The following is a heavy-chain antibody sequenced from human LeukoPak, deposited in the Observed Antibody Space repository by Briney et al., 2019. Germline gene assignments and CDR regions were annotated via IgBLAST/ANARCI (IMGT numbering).Heavy chain of an antibody. CDR1: GYTFSNYG. J-gene: IGHJ5*02. D-gene: IGHD6-6*01. CDR3: ARAPHLIRAARPPSENWFDP. Sequence: GASVKVSCKASGYTFSNYGTRWVRQATGQGLEWMGWMNPNSGNTGYAQKFQGRVTMTRNTSISTAYMELSSLRSEDTAVYYCARAPHLIRAARPPSENWFDPWGQGTLVTVSS. CDR2: MNPNSGNT. V-gene: IGHV1-8*02.